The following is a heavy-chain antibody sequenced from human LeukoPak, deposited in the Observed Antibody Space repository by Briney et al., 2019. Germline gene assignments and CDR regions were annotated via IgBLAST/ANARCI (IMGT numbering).Heavy chain of an antibody. CDR3: VKGLSSYIVGASFNWFDP. CDR1: GFTFSSYG. J-gene: IGHJ5*02. CDR2: ISTNGGST. Sequence: PGRSLRLSCAASGFTFSSYGMHWVRQAPGKGLEYVSAISTNGGSTYYADSVKGRFTISRDNSKNTLYLQMSSLRAEDTAVYYCVKGLSSYIVGASFNWFDPWGQGTLVTVSS. D-gene: IGHD1-26*01. V-gene: IGHV3-64D*06.